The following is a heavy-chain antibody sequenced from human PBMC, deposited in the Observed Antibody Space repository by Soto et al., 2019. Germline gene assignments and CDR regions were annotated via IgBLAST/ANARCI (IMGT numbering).Heavy chain of an antibody. D-gene: IGHD3-3*01. Sequence: ASVKVSCKASGGTFSSYAISWVRQAPGQGLEWMGGIIPIFGTANYAQKFQGRVTITADESTSTAYMELSSLRSEDTAVYYCARVNFWSGYYTLDYYYYGMDVWGQGTTVTVSS. CDR2: IIPIFGTA. V-gene: IGHV1-69*13. J-gene: IGHJ6*02. CDR3: ARVNFWSGYYTLDYYYYGMDV. CDR1: GGTFSSYA.